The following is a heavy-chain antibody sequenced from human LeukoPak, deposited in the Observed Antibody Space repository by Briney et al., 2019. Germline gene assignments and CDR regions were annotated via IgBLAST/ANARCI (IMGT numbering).Heavy chain of an antibody. CDR1: GGSISSGDYS. V-gene: IGHV4-30-4*01. Sequence: TPSETLSLTCTVSGGSISSGDYSWSWIRQPPGKGLEWIGYIYYSGSTYYNPSLKSRVTISLDTSKNQFSLKLSSVTAADTAVYYCAARVYYTVTTHPLIDSWGQGTLVTVSS. CDR3: AARVYYTVTTHPLIDS. CDR2: IYYSGST. J-gene: IGHJ4*02. D-gene: IGHD4-17*01.